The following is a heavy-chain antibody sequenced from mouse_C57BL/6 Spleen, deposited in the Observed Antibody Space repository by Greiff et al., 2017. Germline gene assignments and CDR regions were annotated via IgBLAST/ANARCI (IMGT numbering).Heavy chain of an antibody. J-gene: IGHJ3*01. V-gene: IGHV1-15*01. Sequence: QVQLKQSGAELVRPGASVTLSCKASGYTFTDYEMHWVKQTPVHGLEWIGAIDPETGGTAYNQKFKGKAILTADKSSSTAYMELRSLTSEDSAVYYCTNYSNYVGFAYWGQGTLVTVSA. CDR2: IDPETGGT. CDR3: TNYSNYVGFAY. CDR1: GYTFTDYE. D-gene: IGHD2-5*01.